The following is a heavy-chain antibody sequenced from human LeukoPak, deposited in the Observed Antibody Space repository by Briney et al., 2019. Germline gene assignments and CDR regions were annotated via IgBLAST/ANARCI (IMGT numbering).Heavy chain of an antibody. CDR3: TRGILMHGNYGAFDI. V-gene: IGHV1-2*02. D-gene: IGHD4-23*01. Sequence: ASVKVSCKASGYTFSVYYIHWVRQAPEQGLEWMGWIVPNNGGTNYAQKFQGRVTMTRDTSISTAYMELSSLRSDDTAVYFCTRGILMHGNYGAFDIWGQGTTVTVSS. CDR1: GYTFSVYY. J-gene: IGHJ3*02. CDR2: IVPNNGGT.